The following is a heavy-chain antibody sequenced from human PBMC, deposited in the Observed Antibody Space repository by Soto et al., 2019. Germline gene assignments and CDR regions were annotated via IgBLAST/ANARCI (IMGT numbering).Heavy chain of an antibody. CDR3: ARERSGTYKNFDY. Sequence: GRSLRVSSTDSGLTHGGFARSRVRQAPLKGLEWMSHISGSGNTISYRDAVKGRFAISRDNAKNSLYMQMNSLTAEETGIYSCARERSGTYKNFDYLAQG. D-gene: IGHD1-26*01. CDR2: ISGSGNTI. CDR1: GLTHGGFA. J-gene: IGHJ4*02. V-gene: IGHV3-48*03.